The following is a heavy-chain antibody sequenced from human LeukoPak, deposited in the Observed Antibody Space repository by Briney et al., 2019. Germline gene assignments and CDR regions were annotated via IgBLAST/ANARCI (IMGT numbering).Heavy chain of an antibody. CDR2: IYYSGST. CDR3: ARWYSSSSCAFDI. V-gene: IGHV4-39*01. Sequence: SETLSLTCTVSGGSLSSSSYYWGWIRQPPGKGLEWIGSIYYSGSTYYNPSLKSRVTISVDTSKNQFSLKLSSVTAADTAVYYCARWYSSSSCAFDIWGQGTVVTVSS. D-gene: IGHD6-6*01. CDR1: GGSLSSSSYY. J-gene: IGHJ3*02.